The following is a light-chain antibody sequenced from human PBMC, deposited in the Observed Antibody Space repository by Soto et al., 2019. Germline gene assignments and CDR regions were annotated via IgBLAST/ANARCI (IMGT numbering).Light chain of an antibody. CDR1: QSISSW. CDR2: KAA. CDR3: QQYNYYSRT. Sequence: DIQMTQYPSTLSASVGDRVTITCRASQSISSWLAWYQQKPGKAPKLLIYKAASLESGVPSRFSGSGSGTEFTLTISSLQPDDFATYYCQQYNYYSRTFGQGTKVDIK. V-gene: IGKV1-5*03. J-gene: IGKJ1*01.